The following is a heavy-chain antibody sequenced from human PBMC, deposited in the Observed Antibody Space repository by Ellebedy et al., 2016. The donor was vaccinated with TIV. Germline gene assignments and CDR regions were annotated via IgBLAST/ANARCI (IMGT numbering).Heavy chain of an antibody. D-gene: IGHD5-12*01. J-gene: IGHJ6*02. CDR1: GGSISSSNW. Sequence: MPSETLSLTCAVSGGSISSSNWWSWVRQPPGKGLEWIGEIYHSGSTNYNPSLKSRVTISVDKSKNQFSLKLSSVTAADTAAYYCARDHSTGYSGYDYYYYYGMDVWGQGTTVTVSS. CDR3: ARDHSTGYSGYDYYYYYGMDV. V-gene: IGHV4-4*02. CDR2: IYHSGST.